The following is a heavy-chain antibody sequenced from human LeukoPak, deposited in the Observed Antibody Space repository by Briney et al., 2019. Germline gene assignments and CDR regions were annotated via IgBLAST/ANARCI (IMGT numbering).Heavy chain of an antibody. CDR2: ISSSGSSI. V-gene: IGHV3-48*03. J-gene: IGHJ4*02. CDR3: STAMGTFANY. CDR1: GFTFSSCE. D-gene: IGHD5-18*01. Sequence: PGGSLRLSCAASGFTFSSCEMNWVRQAPGKGLEWVSYISSSGSSIYYADSVKGRFTISRDNAKNSLYLQMNSLRAEDTAVYYCSTAMGTFANYWGQGTLVTVSS.